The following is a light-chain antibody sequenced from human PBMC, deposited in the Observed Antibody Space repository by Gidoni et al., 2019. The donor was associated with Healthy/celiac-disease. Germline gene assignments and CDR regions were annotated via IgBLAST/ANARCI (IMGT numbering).Light chain of an antibody. Sequence: ESVLTQSPGTLSLSPVERATLSCRASQSVSSSYLAWYQQKPGQAPRLLIYGASSRATGIPDRFSGSGSGTDFTLTISRLEPEDFAVYYCQQYGSSPWTFGQGTKVEIK. CDR1: QSVSSSY. CDR3: QQYGSSPWT. J-gene: IGKJ1*01. CDR2: GAS. V-gene: IGKV3-20*01.